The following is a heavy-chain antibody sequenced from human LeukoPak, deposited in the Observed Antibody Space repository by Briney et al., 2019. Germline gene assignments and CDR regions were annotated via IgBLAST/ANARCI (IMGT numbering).Heavy chain of an antibody. CDR1: GGSFSGYY. V-gene: IGHV4-34*01. Sequence: SETLSLTCAVYGGSFSGYYWSWIRQPPGKGLEWIGEINHSGSTNYNPSLKSRVTISVDTSKNQFSLKLSSVTAADTAVYYCARGLNGVLWLVTPAWFDPWGQGTLVTVSS. CDR2: INHSGST. CDR3: ARGLNGVLWLVTPAWFDP. J-gene: IGHJ5*02. D-gene: IGHD3-10*01.